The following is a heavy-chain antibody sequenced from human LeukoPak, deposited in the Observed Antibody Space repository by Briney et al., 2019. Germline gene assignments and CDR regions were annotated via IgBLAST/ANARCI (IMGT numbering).Heavy chain of an antibody. D-gene: IGHD3-10*01. J-gene: IGHJ5*02. V-gene: IGHV1-69*05. Sequence: SVKVSCKASGGTFSSYAISWVRQAPGQGPEWMGRIIPIFGTANYAQKFQGRVTITTDESTSTAYMDLSSLRSEDTAVYYCATDLVRGVITWFDPWGQGTLVTVSS. CDR2: IIPIFGTA. CDR1: GGTFSSYA. CDR3: ATDLVRGVITWFDP.